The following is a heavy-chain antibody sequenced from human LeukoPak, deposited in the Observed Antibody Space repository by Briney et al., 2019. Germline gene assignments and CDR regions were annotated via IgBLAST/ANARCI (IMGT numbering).Heavy chain of an antibody. V-gene: IGHV1-8*01. CDR3: ARGVAGAYCGGDCYFNY. D-gene: IGHD2-21*02. Sequence: ASVKVSCKASGYTFTSYDINWVRQATGQGLEWMGWMNPNSGNTGYAQKFQGRVTMTRNTSISTAYTELSSLRSEDTAVYYRARGVAGAYCGGDCYFNYWGQGTLVTVSS. CDR2: MNPNSGNT. J-gene: IGHJ4*02. CDR1: GYTFTSYD.